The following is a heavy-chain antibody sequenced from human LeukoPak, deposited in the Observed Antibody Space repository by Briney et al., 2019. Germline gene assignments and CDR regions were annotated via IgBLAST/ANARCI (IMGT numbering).Heavy chain of an antibody. CDR2: IYYSGST. J-gene: IGHJ4*02. V-gene: IGHV4-59*01. CDR3: AGGDSSGYDHY. Sequence: SETLSLTCTASGGSISSYYWSWIRQPPGKGLEWIGYIYYSGSTNYNPSLKSRVTISVDTSRNQFSLKLSSVTAADTAVYYCAGGDSSGYDHYWGQGTLVTVSS. D-gene: IGHD3-22*01. CDR1: GGSISSYY.